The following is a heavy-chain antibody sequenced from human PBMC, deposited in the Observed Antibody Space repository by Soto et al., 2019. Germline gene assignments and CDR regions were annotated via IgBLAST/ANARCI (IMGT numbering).Heavy chain of an antibody. CDR3: ARGLSRSFDY. Sequence: SETLSLTCTVSGGSISSYYWSWIRQPAGKELEWIGRIYTSGSTSYNPSLKSRVTMSADTSKSQFSLRLSSVTAADTAVYYCARGLSRSFDYWGPGSLVTVS. V-gene: IGHV4-4*07. CDR1: GGSISSYY. J-gene: IGHJ4*02. CDR2: IYTSGST. D-gene: IGHD3-10*01.